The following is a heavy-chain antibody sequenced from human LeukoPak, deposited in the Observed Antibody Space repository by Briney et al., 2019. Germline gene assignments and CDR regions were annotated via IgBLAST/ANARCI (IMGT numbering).Heavy chain of an antibody. Sequence: GGSLRLSCAACGFTFSNYWMYWVRQAPGEGLVWVSRISSDGSTTANADSVRGRFTISRDNTKSTLYLQMNRLRAEDTAVYFCARSISWHDGWFDPWGQGTLVTVSS. V-gene: IGHV3-74*01. D-gene: IGHD2-2*01. CDR2: ISSDGSTT. CDR1: GFTFSNYW. J-gene: IGHJ5*02. CDR3: ARSISWHDGWFDP.